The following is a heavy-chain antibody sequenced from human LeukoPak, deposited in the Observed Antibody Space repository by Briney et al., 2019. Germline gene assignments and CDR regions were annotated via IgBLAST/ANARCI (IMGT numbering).Heavy chain of an antibody. Sequence: PSETLSLTCTVSGGSIGSYYWTWIRQPAGKGLEWIGRIDATGSSIYNPSLRSRVTMSLDTSKNQFSLNLSSVTAADTAVYYCATGPTWLDPWGQGTLVTVSP. CDR3: ATGPTWLDP. J-gene: IGHJ5*02. V-gene: IGHV4-4*07. CDR2: IDATGSS. CDR1: GGSIGSYY.